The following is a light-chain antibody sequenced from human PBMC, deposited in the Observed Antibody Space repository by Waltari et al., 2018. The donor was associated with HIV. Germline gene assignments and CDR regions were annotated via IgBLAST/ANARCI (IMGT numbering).Light chain of an antibody. CDR1: SSDVGGYHF. Sequence: QSALTQPASVSGSPGQSITISCPGTSSDVGGYHFVSCYQQHPGKAPKRMIYEVSKRPSGVSNRFSGSKSGNTASLTISGLQAEDEADYYCCAYAGSTTYVIFGGGTKLTVL. V-gene: IGLV2-23*02. CDR3: CAYAGSTTYVI. J-gene: IGLJ2*01. CDR2: EVS.